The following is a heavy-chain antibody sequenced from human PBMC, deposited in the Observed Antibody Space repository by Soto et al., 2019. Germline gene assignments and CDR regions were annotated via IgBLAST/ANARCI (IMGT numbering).Heavy chain of an antibody. CDR1: GFTFDDYA. V-gene: IGHV3-9*01. CDR3: AKDKLRYFDWLSSPWFDP. CDR2: ISWNSGSI. Sequence: GGSLRLSCAASGFTFDDYAMHWVRQAPGKGLEWVSGISWNSGSIGYADSVKGRFTISRDNAKNSLYLQMNSLRAEDTALYYCAKDKLRYFDWLSSPWFDPWGQGTLVTVSS. D-gene: IGHD3-9*01. J-gene: IGHJ5*02.